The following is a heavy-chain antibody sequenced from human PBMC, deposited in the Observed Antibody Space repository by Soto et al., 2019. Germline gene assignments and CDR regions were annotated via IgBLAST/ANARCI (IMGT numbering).Heavy chain of an antibody. CDR3: AKDGGHYYAISVN. V-gene: IGHV1-69*13. Sequence: ASVKVSCKASGGTFSSYAISWVRQAPGQGLEWMGGIIPIFGTANYAQKFQGRVTITADESTSTAYMELSSLRSEDTAVYYCAKDGGHYYAISVNCGEGTLITVS. D-gene: IGHD3-22*01. CDR1: GGTFSSYA. CDR2: IIPIFGTA. J-gene: IGHJ4*02.